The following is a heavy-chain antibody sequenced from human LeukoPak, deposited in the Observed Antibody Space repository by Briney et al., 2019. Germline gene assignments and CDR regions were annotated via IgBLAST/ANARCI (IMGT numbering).Heavy chain of an antibody. CDR2: IYYSGST. D-gene: IGHD1-26*01. J-gene: IGHJ4*02. CDR1: GGSISSYY. CDR3: ARAGYSGSHVDY. Sequence: SETLSLTCTVSGGSISSYYWSWIRQPPGKGLEWIGYIYYSGSTNYNPSLKSRVTISVDTPKNQFSLKLSSVTAADTAVYYCARAGYSGSHVDYWGQGTLVTVSS. V-gene: IGHV4-59*01.